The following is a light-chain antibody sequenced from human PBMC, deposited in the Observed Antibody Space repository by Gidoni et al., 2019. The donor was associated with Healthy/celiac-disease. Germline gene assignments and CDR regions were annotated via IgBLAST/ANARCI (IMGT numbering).Light chain of an antibody. Sequence: EIQMTKSPSTLSASVGDRVTITCRASQSISSWLAWYQQKPGKAPTLLIYDASSLESGVPSRFSGSGSGTEFTLTISSLQPDDFATYYCQQYNSYSYTFGQGTKLEIK. V-gene: IGKV1-5*01. CDR2: DAS. CDR3: QQYNSYSYT. J-gene: IGKJ2*01. CDR1: QSISSW.